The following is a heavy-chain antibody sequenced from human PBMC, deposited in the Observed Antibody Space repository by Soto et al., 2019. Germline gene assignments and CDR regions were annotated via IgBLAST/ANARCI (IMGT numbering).Heavy chain of an antibody. CDR3: ARGGVNYDILTGYEPPYVDY. J-gene: IGHJ4*02. Sequence: SETLSLTCTVSGGSIDSNRYYWAWIRQHQGKGLEWIGSIYYSGSTYYNLSLKSRVTISVDTSKNQFSLKLSSVTAADTAVYYCARGGVNYDILTGYEPPYVDYWGQGTLVTVSS. V-gene: IGHV4-39*07. CDR2: IYYSGST. CDR1: GGSIDSNRYY. D-gene: IGHD3-9*01.